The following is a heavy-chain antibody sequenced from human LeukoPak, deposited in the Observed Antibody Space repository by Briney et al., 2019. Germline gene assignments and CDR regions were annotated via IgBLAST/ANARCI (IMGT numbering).Heavy chain of an antibody. Sequence: GASVKVSCKASGYTFTGYYMHWVRQAPGQGLEWMGWINPNSGGTNYAQKFQGRVTMTEDTSTDTAYMELSSLRSEDTAVYYCATPDSIYSSGWYIFDYWGHGTLVTVSS. D-gene: IGHD6-19*01. CDR1: GYTFTGYY. CDR2: INPNSGGT. CDR3: ATPDSIYSSGWYIFDY. J-gene: IGHJ4*01. V-gene: IGHV1-2*02.